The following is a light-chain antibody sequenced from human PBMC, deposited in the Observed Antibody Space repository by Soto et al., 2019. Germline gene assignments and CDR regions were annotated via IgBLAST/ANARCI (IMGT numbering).Light chain of an antibody. J-gene: IGKJ1*01. Sequence: EIVMTQSPATLSVSPGERATLSCRASPSVNSNLAWYQQKPGQAPRLLIYGASTRATGVPARFSGSGSGTEFTLTVSSLQSEDFAVYFCHQYNNWPTFGQGNKVEIK. V-gene: IGKV3-15*01. CDR2: GAS. CDR1: PSVNSN. CDR3: HQYNNWPT.